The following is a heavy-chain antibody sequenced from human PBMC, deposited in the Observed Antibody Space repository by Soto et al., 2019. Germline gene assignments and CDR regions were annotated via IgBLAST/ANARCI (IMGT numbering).Heavy chain of an antibody. D-gene: IGHD5-12*01. V-gene: IGHV4-4*02. CDR1: SGSISSSNW. CDR2: IYHSGST. CDR3: ARLANSGYEYYFDY. Sequence: PSETLSLTCAVSSGSISSSNWWSWVRQPPGKGLEWIGEIYHSGSTNYNPSLKSRVTISVDKSKNQFSLKLSSVTAADTAVYYCARLANSGYEYYFDYWGQGTLVTAPQ. J-gene: IGHJ4*02.